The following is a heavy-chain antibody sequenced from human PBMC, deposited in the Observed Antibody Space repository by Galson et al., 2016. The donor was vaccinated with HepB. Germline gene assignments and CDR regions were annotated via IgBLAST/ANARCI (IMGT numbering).Heavy chain of an antibody. CDR1: GYTFTTYA. Sequence: SVKVSCKASGYTFTTYAISWVRQAPGQGLEWMGWISPYNGNTNYARKVQGRLTMTTDTSTSTVYMELRSLRSDDTAVYYCAREHDSSGYLYFFDYWGQGTLVTVSS. CDR2: ISPYNGNT. CDR3: AREHDSSGYLYFFDY. V-gene: IGHV1-18*01. J-gene: IGHJ4*02. D-gene: IGHD3-22*01.